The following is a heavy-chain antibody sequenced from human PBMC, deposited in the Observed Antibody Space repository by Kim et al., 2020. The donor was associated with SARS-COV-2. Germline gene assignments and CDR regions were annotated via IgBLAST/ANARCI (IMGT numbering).Heavy chain of an antibody. CDR1: GGSFSGYY. V-gene: IGHV4-34*01. CDR3: ASGSIAAAGWVY. CDR2: INHSGST. Sequence: SETLSLTCAVYGGSFSGYYWSWIRQPPGKGLEWIGEINHSGSTNYNPSLKSRVTISVDTSKNQFSLKLSSVTAADTAVYYCASGSIAAAGWVYWGQGTLVTVSS. D-gene: IGHD6-13*01. J-gene: IGHJ4*02.